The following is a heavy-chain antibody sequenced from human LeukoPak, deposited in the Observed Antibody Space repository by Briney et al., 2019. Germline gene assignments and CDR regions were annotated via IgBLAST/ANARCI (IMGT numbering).Heavy chain of an antibody. CDR1: GFTFSSYW. J-gene: IGHJ4*02. D-gene: IGHD1-26*01. V-gene: IGHV3-7*01. CDR3: ARDQAQGWVSDY. CDR2: IKQDGSEK. Sequence: GGSLRLSCAASGFTFSSYWMTWVRQAAGKRLEWVANIKQDGSEKYYVDSVKGRFTISRDNAKNSLYLQMNSLRVEDTAVYYCARDQAQGWVSDYWGQGTLVTVSS.